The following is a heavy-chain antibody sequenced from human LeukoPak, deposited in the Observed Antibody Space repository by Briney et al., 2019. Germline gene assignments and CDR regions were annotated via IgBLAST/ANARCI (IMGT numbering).Heavy chain of an antibody. CDR1: GGSISSSSYY. Sequence: PSETLSLTCTVSGGSISSSSYYWGWIRQPPGKGLEWIGTIYYSGTTYYNPSLKSRVTISVDTSRNQFSLKLSSVTAADTAVYYCARGVEMATFGFDYWGQGTLVTVSS. CDR2: IYYSGTT. D-gene: IGHD5-24*01. V-gene: IGHV4-39*07. CDR3: ARGVEMATFGFDY. J-gene: IGHJ4*02.